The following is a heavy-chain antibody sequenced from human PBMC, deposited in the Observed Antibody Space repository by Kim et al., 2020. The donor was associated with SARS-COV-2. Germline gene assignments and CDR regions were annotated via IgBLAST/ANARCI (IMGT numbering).Heavy chain of an antibody. Sequence: GGSLRLSCAASGFTFSSYGMHWVRQAPGKGLEWVAVISYDGSNKYYADSVKGRFTISRDNSKNTLYLQMNSLRAEDTAVYYCAKDPKYYDFWSGYFPGPARPYYYYGMDVWGQGTTVTVSS. J-gene: IGHJ6*02. CDR1: GFTFSSYG. CDR2: ISYDGSNK. V-gene: IGHV3-30*18. CDR3: AKDPKYYDFWSGYFPGPARPYYYYGMDV. D-gene: IGHD3-3*01.